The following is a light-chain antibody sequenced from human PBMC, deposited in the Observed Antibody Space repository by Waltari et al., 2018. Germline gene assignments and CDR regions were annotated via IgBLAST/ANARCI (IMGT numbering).Light chain of an antibody. CDR3: YQHSSGYT. V-gene: IGKV3-11*01. Sequence: PGETVTLSCRASQNVGSSLAWYQQKPGQAPRLLIYSASCRATDIPDRFSGSGSGTEFTLTISSLEPEDVGVYHCYQHSSGYTFGPGTKLDVK. J-gene: IGKJ3*01. CDR1: QNVGSS. CDR2: SAS.